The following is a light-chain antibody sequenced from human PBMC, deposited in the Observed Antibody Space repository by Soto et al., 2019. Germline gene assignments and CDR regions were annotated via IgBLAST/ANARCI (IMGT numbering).Light chain of an antibody. Sequence: DIVMTQSPLSLPVTPGEPASISCRSSQSLLHSNGYNYLGWYLQKPGQSPQLLIYLGSNRASGVPDRFSGSGSGTDFTLKISRVEAEDVGGYYCMQSLQTPYTFGQGTKLEIK. J-gene: IGKJ2*01. CDR1: QSLLHSNGYNY. V-gene: IGKV2-28*01. CDR3: MQSLQTPYT. CDR2: LGS.